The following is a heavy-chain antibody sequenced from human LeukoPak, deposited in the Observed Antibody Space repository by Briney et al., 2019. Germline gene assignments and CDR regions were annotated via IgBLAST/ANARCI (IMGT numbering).Heavy chain of an antibody. Sequence: SETLSLTCAVYGGSFSGYYWSWIRQPPGKGLEWIGEINHSGSTNYNPSLKSRVTISVDTSKNQFSLKLSSVTAADTAVYYCSKGPRGYDTDVWCQGTTVTASS. V-gene: IGHV4-34*01. CDR3: SKGPRGYDTDV. D-gene: IGHD5-24*01. CDR2: INHSGST. CDR1: GGSFSGYY. J-gene: IGHJ6*02.